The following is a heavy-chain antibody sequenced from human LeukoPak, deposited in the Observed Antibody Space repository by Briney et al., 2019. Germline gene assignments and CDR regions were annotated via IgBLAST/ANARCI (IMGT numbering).Heavy chain of an antibody. Sequence: GGSLRLSCAASGFTSSSYSMNWVRQAPGKGLEWVSSISSSSSYIYYADSVKGRFTISRDNSKNTLYLQMNSLRAEDTAVYYCASAAGIVYYGMDVWGQGTTVTVSS. CDR3: ASAAGIVYYGMDV. D-gene: IGHD6-13*01. J-gene: IGHJ6*02. V-gene: IGHV3-21*04. CDR2: ISSSSSYI. CDR1: GFTSSSYS.